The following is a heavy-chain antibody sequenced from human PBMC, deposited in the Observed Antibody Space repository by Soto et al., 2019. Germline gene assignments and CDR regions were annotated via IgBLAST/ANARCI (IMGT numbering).Heavy chain of an antibody. V-gene: IGHV3-48*03. Sequence: GGSLRLSCAASGFTFSSYEMNWVRQAPGKGLEWVSYISSSGSTIYYADSVKGRFTISRDNAKNSLYLQMNSLRAEDTAVYYCARLYSSPSPAHYYYYGMDVWGQGTTVTVSS. CDR3: ARLYSSPSPAHYYYYGMDV. J-gene: IGHJ6*02. CDR2: ISSSGSTI. CDR1: GFTFSSYE. D-gene: IGHD6-19*01.